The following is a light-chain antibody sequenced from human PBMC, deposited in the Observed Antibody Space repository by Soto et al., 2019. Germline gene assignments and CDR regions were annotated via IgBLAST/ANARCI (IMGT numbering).Light chain of an antibody. CDR3: QSYDISLSGSRV. CDR1: SSNIGAGYD. CDR2: ANS. J-gene: IGLJ2*01. Sequence: QSVLTQPPSVSGAPGQRVTISCTGSSSNIGAGYDVHWYHQLPGTAPKLLIYANSNRPSGVPDRFSGSKSGTSASLAITGLQAEDEADYYCQSYDISLSGSRVFGGGTKLTVL. V-gene: IGLV1-40*01.